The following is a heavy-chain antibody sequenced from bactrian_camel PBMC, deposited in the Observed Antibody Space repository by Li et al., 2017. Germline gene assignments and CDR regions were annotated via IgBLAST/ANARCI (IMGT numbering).Heavy chain of an antibody. CDR1: ELTTRRMC. J-gene: IGHJ4*01. CDR3: AATGGPCEGWFVTRPQEFSS. V-gene: IGHV3S31*01. CDR2: VYGSAGST. Sequence: VQLVESGGGSVQAGRSLRVSCAASELTTRRMCMGWFRQAPGKEREGVAAVYGSAGSTYYADSVKGRFAISLNDDKSTVYLQMNTLKPEDTAMYYCAATGGPCEGWFVTRPQEFSSWGKGTQVTVS. D-gene: IGHD5*01.